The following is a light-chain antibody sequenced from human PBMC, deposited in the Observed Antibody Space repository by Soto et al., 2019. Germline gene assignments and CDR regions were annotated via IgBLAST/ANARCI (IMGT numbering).Light chain of an antibody. Sequence: QSVLTQPPSASGTPGQRATISCCGSNSNIGSDIVNCYQLLPGAAPEVLINTTNQRPSGVPERFSGSKSGTSASLAISGLQSEDEANSSCATWDGGLSGPFVFGTGTKGTV. CDR3: ATWDGGLSGPFV. J-gene: IGLJ1*01. CDR2: TTN. V-gene: IGLV1-44*01. CDR1: NSNIGSDI.